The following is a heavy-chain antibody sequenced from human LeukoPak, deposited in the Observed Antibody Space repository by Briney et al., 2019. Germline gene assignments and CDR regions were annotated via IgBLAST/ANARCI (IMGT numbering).Heavy chain of an antibody. CDR1: GFTFSSYA. CDR3: AKDPALSGYSYGTFGY. J-gene: IGHJ4*02. Sequence: QPGGSLRLSCAASGFTFSSYAMSWVRQAPGKGLEWVSAISGSGGSTYYADSVKGWFAISRDNSKNTLYLQMNSLRAEDTAVYYCAKDPALSGYSYGTFGYWGRGTLVTVSS. D-gene: IGHD5-18*01. V-gene: IGHV3-23*01. CDR2: ISGSGGST.